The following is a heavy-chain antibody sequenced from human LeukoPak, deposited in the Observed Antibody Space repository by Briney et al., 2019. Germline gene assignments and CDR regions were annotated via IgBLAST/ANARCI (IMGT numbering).Heavy chain of an antibody. CDR3: AREGGCTTGSCYYFDS. CDR1: GGSISSSNW. Sequence: KPSETLSLTCAVSGGSISSSNWWSWVRQPPGKGLEWIGEIYHSGSTNYNPSLKSRVTISVDKSKNRFSLKLSSVTAADTAVYFCAREGGCTTGSCYYFDSWGLGTLVTVSS. CDR2: IYHSGST. V-gene: IGHV4-4*02. D-gene: IGHD2-8*01. J-gene: IGHJ4*02.